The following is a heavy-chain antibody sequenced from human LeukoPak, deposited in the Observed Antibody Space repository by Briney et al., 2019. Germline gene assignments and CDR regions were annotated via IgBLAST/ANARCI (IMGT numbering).Heavy chain of an antibody. CDR2: FDPEDGET. Sequence: ASVKVSCKVSGYTLTELSMHWVRQAPGKGLEWMGGFDPEDGETIYAQKFQGRVTMTEDTSTDTAYMELSSLRSEDAAVYYCATFGGDILTGYSYFDYWGQGTLVTVSS. V-gene: IGHV1-24*01. CDR1: GYTLTELS. D-gene: IGHD3-9*01. J-gene: IGHJ4*02. CDR3: ATFGGDILTGYSYFDY.